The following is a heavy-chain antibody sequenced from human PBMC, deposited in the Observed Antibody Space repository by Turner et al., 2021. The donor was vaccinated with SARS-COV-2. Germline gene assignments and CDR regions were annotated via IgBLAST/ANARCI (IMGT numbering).Heavy chain of an antibody. D-gene: IGHD1-1*01. J-gene: IGHJ6*02. CDR3: ARHQGSTSGYDHGMNV. CDR1: GGSISSKS. CDR2: FYKIGSI. V-gene: IGHV4-59*08. Sequence: QVQLQESGPGLVRPSETLSLTCTVYGGSISSKSWSWIRQSPGRGLEWIGYFYKIGSIDYNPTLRSRVTISVDTSKNQLSLNLISMTAADTAAYYCARHQGSTSGYDHGMNVWGQGTAVIVSS.